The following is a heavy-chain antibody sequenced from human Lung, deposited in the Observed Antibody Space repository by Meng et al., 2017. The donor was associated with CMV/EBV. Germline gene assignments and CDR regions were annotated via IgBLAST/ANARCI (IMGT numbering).Heavy chain of an antibody. CDR2: IYYTGSA. CDR1: GGSITSSNYY. V-gene: IGHV4-39*07. D-gene: IGHD1-14*01. Sequence: SETXSLXCTVSGGSITSSNYYWGWIRQPPGKGLEWIGTIYYTGSAYYNPSLQSRVTISVDTSQNQFSLKLSSMTAADTAVYYCAKTTMGRPPDYWAQGTLVTVYS. CDR3: AKTTMGRPPDY. J-gene: IGHJ4*02.